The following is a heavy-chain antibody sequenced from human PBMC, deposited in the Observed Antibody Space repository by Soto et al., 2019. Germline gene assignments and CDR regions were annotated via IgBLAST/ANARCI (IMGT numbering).Heavy chain of an antibody. CDR1: GGSISSYY. D-gene: IGHD3-3*01. J-gene: IGHJ6*03. CDR2: IYYSGST. V-gene: IGHV4-59*01. CDR3: ARGITIFGVAKTNYYYYYMDV. Sequence: PSETLPLTCTVSGGSISSYYWSWIRQPPGKGLEWIGYIYYSGSTNYNPSLKSRVTISVDTSKNQFSLKLSSVTAADTAVYYCARGITIFGVAKTNYYYYYMDVWGKGTTVTVSS.